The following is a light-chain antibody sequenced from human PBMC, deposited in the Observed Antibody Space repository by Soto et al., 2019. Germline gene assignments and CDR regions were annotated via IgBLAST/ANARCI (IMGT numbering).Light chain of an antibody. CDR1: QSLLNSNGYNY. CDR3: MQAPPTVWT. Sequence: DIVMTQSPLSLPVTPGEPASISCRSSQSLLNSNGYNYVDWFLQKPGQSPQLLIFLASHRASGVPDRFSGSGSGTDFTLNISRVEAEDVRVYYGMQAPPTVWTFGQGTKVEIK. CDR2: LAS. J-gene: IGKJ1*01. V-gene: IGKV2-28*01.